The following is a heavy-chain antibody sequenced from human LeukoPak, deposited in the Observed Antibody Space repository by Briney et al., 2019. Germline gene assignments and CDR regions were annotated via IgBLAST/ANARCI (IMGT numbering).Heavy chain of an antibody. Sequence: SETLSLTCTVSGGSISSYYWSWIRQPPGKGLEWIGYIYYSGSTNYNPSLKSRVTISVDTSKNQFSLKLSSVTAADTAVYYCARARGYYDILTGYSPYFDYWGQGTLVTVSS. J-gene: IGHJ4*02. V-gene: IGHV4-59*01. D-gene: IGHD3-9*01. CDR3: ARARGYYDILTGYSPYFDY. CDR2: IYYSGST. CDR1: GGSISSYY.